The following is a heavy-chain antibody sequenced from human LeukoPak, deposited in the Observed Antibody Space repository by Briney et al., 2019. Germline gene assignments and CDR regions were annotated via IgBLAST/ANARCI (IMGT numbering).Heavy chain of an antibody. D-gene: IGHD3-10*01. CDR2: IYYSGST. V-gene: IGHV4-59*01. CDR3: ARVKAASYYLFDY. Sequence: SETLSLTCTVSGGSISSYYWSWIRQPPGKGLEWIGYIYYSGSTNYNPSLKSRVTISVDTSKNQFSLKLSSVTAADTAVYYCARVKAASYYLFDYWGQGTLVTVSS. J-gene: IGHJ4*02. CDR1: GGSISSYY.